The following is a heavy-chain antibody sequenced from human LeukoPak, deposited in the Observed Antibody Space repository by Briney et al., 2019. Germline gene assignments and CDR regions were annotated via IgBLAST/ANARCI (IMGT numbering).Heavy chain of an antibody. CDR1: GFTFSSYA. CDR3: ARSPWGQGGSARYFDY. Sequence: PGRSLRLSCAASGFTFSSYAMHWVRQAPGKGLEWVAVISYDGSNKYYADSVKGRFTIPRDNSKNTLYLQMNSLRAEDTAVYYCARSPWGQGGSARYFDYWGQGTLVTVSS. V-gene: IGHV3-30-3*01. CDR2: ISYDGSNK. J-gene: IGHJ4*02. D-gene: IGHD3-16*01.